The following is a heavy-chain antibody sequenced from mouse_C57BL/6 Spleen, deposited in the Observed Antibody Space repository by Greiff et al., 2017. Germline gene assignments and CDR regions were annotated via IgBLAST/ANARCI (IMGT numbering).Heavy chain of an antibody. J-gene: IGHJ4*01. Sequence: QVQLQQSGAELARPGASVKLSCKASGYTFTSYGISWVKQRTGQGLEWIGEIYPRSGNTYYNEKFKGKATLTADKSSSTAYMELRSLTSEDSAVYFCARSVRRGPPYYAMDYWGQGTSVTVSS. CDR3: ARSVRRGPPYYAMDY. CDR2: IYPRSGNT. V-gene: IGHV1-81*01. CDR1: GYTFTSYG. D-gene: IGHD2-14*01.